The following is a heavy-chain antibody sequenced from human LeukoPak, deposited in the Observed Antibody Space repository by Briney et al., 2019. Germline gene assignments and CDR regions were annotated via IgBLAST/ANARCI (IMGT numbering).Heavy chain of an antibody. J-gene: IGHJ4*02. D-gene: IGHD6-19*01. CDR3: ARDCGYSSGWYTQFDY. CDR2: IYSGGSA. V-gene: IGHV3-66*02. Sequence: GGSLRLSCAASGFTVSSNYMSWVRQAPGKGLEWVSVIYSGGSAYYADSVKGRFTISRDNSKNTLYLQMNSLRAEDTAVYYCARDCGYSSGWYTQFDYWGQGTLVTVSS. CDR1: GFTVSSNY.